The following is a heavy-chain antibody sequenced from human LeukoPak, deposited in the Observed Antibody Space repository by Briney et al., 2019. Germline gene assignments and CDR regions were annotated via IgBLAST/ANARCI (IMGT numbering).Heavy chain of an antibody. CDR1: GFIFRSNW. D-gene: IGHD1-26*01. Sequence: GGSLRLSCAASGFIFRSNWMHWVRQAPGKGLVWVSRINEDGSTTNHADSVKGRFTISRDNVKDTLYMEMNSLRGDDTAVYYCAPSTYSGSPPFDYWGQGTLVTVSS. CDR3: APSTYSGSPPFDY. V-gene: IGHV3-74*01. CDR2: INEDGSTT. J-gene: IGHJ4*02.